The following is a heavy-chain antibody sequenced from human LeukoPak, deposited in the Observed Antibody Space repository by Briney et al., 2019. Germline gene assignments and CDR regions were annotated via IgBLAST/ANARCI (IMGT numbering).Heavy chain of an antibody. D-gene: IGHD3-22*01. CDR3: ATHPPKYYYDSSGYYYELDY. Sequence: GASVKVSCKVSGYTLTELSMHWVRQAPGKGLEWMGGCDPEDGETIYAQKFQGRVTMTEDTSTDTAYMELSSLRSEDTAVYYCATHPPKYYYDSSGYYYELDYWGQGTLVTVSS. CDR1: GYTLTELS. J-gene: IGHJ4*02. V-gene: IGHV1-24*01. CDR2: CDPEDGET.